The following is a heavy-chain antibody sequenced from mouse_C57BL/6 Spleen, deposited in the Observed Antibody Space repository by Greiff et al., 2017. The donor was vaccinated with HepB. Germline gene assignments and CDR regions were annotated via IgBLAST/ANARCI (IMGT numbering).Heavy chain of an antibody. CDR3: ARHDYSYAMDY. J-gene: IGHJ4*01. Sequence: DVQLVESGGGLVQPGGSLKLSCAASGFTFSDYYMYWVRQTPEKRLEWVAYISNGGGSTYYPDTVKGRFTISRDNAKNTLYLQMSRLKSEDTAMYYCARHDYSYAMDYWGQGTSVTVSS. CDR1: GFTFSDYY. D-gene: IGHD2-4*01. V-gene: IGHV5-12*01. CDR2: ISNGGGST.